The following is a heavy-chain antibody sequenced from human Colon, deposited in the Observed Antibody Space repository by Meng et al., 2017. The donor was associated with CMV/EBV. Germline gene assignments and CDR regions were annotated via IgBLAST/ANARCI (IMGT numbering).Heavy chain of an antibody. CDR3: AKDRDDFWSGYNPPGH. Sequence: GGPLRLSCAASGFTFSTYGMHWVRQAPGKGLEWVAFIRYDGSNKYYADSVKGRFTISRDNSKNALYLQMNSLRAEDTAVYYCAKDRDDFWSGYNPPGHWGQGTLVTVSS. CDR2: IRYDGSNK. V-gene: IGHV3-30*02. J-gene: IGHJ4*02. CDR1: GFTFSTYG. D-gene: IGHD3-3*01.